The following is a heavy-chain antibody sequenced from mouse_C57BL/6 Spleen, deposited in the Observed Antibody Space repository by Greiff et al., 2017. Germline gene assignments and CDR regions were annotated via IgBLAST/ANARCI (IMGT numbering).Heavy chain of an antibody. CDR1: GFNIKDYY. D-gene: IGHD1-1*01. J-gene: IGHJ1*03. V-gene: IGHV14-2*01. CDR3: ASPFYGSSYDWYFDV. CDR2: IDPEDGET. Sequence: EVQLQQSGAELVKPGASVKLSCTASGFNIKDYYMHWVKQRTEQGLEWIGRIDPEDGETKYAPKFQGKATITAAPSSNTAYLQLSSLTSEDTAVYYCASPFYGSSYDWYFDVWGTGTTVTVSS.